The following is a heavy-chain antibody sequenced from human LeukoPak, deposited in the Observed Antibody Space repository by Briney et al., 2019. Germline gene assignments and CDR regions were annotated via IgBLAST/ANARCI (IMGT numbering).Heavy chain of an antibody. CDR2: CYSGST. J-gene: IGHJ4*02. V-gene: IGHV4-39*01. Sequence: CYSGSTYYNPSLKSRVTISVDTSKNQFSLKLSSVTAADTAVYYCASPGILTYGDYHHPPFYWGQGTLVTVSS. CDR3: ASPGILTYGDYHHPPFY. D-gene: IGHD4-17*01.